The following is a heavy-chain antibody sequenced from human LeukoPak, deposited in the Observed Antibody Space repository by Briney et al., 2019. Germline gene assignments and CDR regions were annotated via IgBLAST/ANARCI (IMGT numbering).Heavy chain of an antibody. V-gene: IGHV3-21*01. CDR2: ISDSSTYI. D-gene: IGHD3-3*02. CDR1: GFTFSTYS. CDR3: AREPTFMGSDY. Sequence: GGSLRLSCTASGFTFSTYSMTWVRQAPGKGLEWVSSISDSSTYIYYTDSVKGRFTISRDNAKNSLYLQMNSLRADDAAVYYCAREPTFMGSDYWGQGTLVTVSS. J-gene: IGHJ4*02.